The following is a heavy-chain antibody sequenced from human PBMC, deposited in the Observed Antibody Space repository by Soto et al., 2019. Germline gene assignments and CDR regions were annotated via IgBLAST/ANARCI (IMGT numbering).Heavy chain of an antibody. CDR1: GFTVSSFD. Sequence: QVQLVESGGGVVQPGRYLRLSCAASGFTVSSFDMHWVRQDPGKELQWVAVISYDGSNKYHADSVKGRFTISRDNYTNSLSLQMNSLRSEYYAVYYCAREDSGNYYFDYWGQGTLDTFSS. J-gene: IGHJ4*02. CDR2: ISYDGSNK. CDR3: AREDSGNYYFDY. D-gene: IGHD1-1*01. V-gene: IGHV3-30-3*01.